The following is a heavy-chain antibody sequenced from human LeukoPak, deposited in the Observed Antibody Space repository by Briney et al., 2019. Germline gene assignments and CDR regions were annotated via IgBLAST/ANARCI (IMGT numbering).Heavy chain of an antibody. CDR1: GFTFSSYS. CDR2: ISSSSSYI. V-gene: IGHV3-21*01. Sequence: GGSLRLSCAASGFTFSSYSMNWVRQAAGKRLECVSSISSSSSYIYYADSVKGRFTISRDNAKNSLYLQMNSLRAEDTAVYYCARGGVTTNWFDPWGQGTLVTVSS. CDR3: ARGGVTTNWFDP. J-gene: IGHJ5*02. D-gene: IGHD4-11*01.